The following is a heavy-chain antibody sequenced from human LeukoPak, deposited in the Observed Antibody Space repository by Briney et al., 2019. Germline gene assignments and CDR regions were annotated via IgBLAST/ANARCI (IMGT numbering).Heavy chain of an antibody. CDR1: GFTFSSYA. Sequence: GGSLRLSCAASGFTFSSYAMNWVRQAPGKGLEWVSFISGSGDTTYYADSVKGRFTISRDNAKNSLHLQMDSLRGDDTALYFCARVRTDRSGYFTNYFDYWGQGTLVTVSS. J-gene: IGHJ4*02. D-gene: IGHD6-19*01. CDR2: ISGSGDTT. CDR3: ARVRTDRSGYFTNYFDY. V-gene: IGHV3-23*01.